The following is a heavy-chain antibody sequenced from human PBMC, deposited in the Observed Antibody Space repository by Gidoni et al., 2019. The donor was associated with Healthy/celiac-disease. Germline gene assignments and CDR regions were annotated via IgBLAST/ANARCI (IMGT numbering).Heavy chain of an antibody. CDR3: ARTDGITMVRGVIFREYFDY. CDR2: IKQDGSEK. J-gene: IGHJ4*02. Sequence: ELQLVASGGGLVQPGGSLRLSCAASGFTFSRYVMSWVRQAPGNGLEWVANIKQDGSEKYYVDAVKGRFTISRDNAKNSLYLQMNSLRAEDTAVYYCARTDGITMVRGVIFREYFDYWGQGTLVTVSS. D-gene: IGHD3-10*01. CDR1: GFTFSRYV. V-gene: IGHV3-7*04.